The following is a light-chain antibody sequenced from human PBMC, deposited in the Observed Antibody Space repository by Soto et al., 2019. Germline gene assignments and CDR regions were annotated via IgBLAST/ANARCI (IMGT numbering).Light chain of an antibody. CDR2: DVS. CDR1: SSDFGSHNC. CDR3: SSCTSSNTFV. Sequence: QSVLTQPASVSGSPGQSITISCTGTSSDFGSHNCASWYQQHPGKAPKLLIYDVSNRPSGVSYRFSGSKSGNTASLTISGLQAEDEADYYCSSCTSSNTFVFGTGTKVTVL. J-gene: IGLJ1*01. V-gene: IGLV2-14*03.